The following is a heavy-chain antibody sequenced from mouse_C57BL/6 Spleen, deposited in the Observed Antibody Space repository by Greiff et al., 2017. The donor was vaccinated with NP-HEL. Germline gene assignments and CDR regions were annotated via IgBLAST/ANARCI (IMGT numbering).Heavy chain of an antibody. CDR2: INPSTGGT. J-gene: IGHJ2*01. V-gene: IGHV1-42*01. CDR3: AGTTVVLDY. D-gene: IGHD1-1*01. CDR1: GYSFTGYY. Sequence: VQLQQSGPELVKPGASVKISCKASGYSFTGYYMNWVKQSPEKSLEWIGEINPSTGGTTYNQKFKAKATLTVDKSSSTAYMQLKSLTSEDSAVYYCAGTTVVLDYWGQGTTRTVSS.